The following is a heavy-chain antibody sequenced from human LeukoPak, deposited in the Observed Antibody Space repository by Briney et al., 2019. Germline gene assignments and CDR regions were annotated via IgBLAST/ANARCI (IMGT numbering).Heavy chain of an antibody. Sequence: GSVKVSCKASGYTFTGYYMHWLRQAPGQGLEWMGWINPNSGGTNYAQKFQGRVTMTRDTSISTTYMELSRLRSDDTAVYYCARAQTTVTTRSLKNYYYYYMDVWGKGTTVTVSS. D-gene: IGHD4-17*01. V-gene: IGHV1-2*02. J-gene: IGHJ6*03. CDR3: ARAQTTVTTRSLKNYYYYYMDV. CDR1: GYTFTGYY. CDR2: INPNSGGT.